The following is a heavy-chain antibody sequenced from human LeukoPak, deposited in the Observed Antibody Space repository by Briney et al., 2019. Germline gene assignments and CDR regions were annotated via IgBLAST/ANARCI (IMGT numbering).Heavy chain of an antibody. CDR2: INWNGGST. V-gene: IGHV3-20*04. CDR1: GFTFSSYA. D-gene: IGHD3-10*01. J-gene: IGHJ4*02. CDR3: ARDRLLARPGIFDY. Sequence: PGGSLRLSCAASGFTFSSYAMSWVRQAPGKGLEWVSDINWNGGSTGYADSVKGRFTMPRDNAKNSLYLQMNSLRAEDTALYYCARDRLLARPGIFDYWGQGTLVTVSS.